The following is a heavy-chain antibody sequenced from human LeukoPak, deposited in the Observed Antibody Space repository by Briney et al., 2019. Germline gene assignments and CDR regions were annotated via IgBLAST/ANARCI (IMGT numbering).Heavy chain of an antibody. D-gene: IGHD6-19*01. CDR2: INPNSGGT. CDR1: GYTFTGYY. V-gene: IGHV1-2*02. J-gene: IGHJ4*02. CDR3: ARYPWQWLAPPGFDY. Sequence: GASVKVSCKASGYTFTGYYMHWVRQAPGQGLEWMGWINPNSGGTNYAQKFQGRVTMTRDTSISTAYMELSRLRSDDTAVYYCARYPWQWLAPPGFDYWGQGTLVTVSS.